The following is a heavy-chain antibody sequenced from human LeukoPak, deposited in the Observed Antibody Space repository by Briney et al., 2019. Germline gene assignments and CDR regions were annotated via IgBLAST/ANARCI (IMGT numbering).Heavy chain of an antibody. J-gene: IGHJ5*02. Sequence: GGSLRLSCAASGFTFSSYWMHWVRQALGRGLVWVSRIKSDGSSTSYADSVQSRFTISRDNAKNTQYLQMNSLRAEDTAVYYCARESASEGRRFDPWGQGTLVTVSS. CDR2: IKSDGSST. V-gene: IGHV3-74*01. CDR3: ARESASEGRRFDP. CDR1: GFTFSSYW. D-gene: IGHD2-15*01.